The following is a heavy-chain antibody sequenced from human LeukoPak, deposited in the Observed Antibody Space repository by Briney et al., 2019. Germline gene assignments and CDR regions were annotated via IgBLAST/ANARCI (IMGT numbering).Heavy chain of an antibody. CDR1: GYTFTSYY. D-gene: IGHD6-19*01. CDR2: INPSGGST. J-gene: IGHJ3*02. V-gene: IGHV1-46*01. CDR3: ARPSGPDAFDI. Sequence: ASVKVSCKASGYTFTSYYMHWVRQAPGQGLEWMGIINPSGGSTSYAQKFQGRVTMTRDTSTSTVYMGLSSLRSEDTAVYYCARPSGPDAFDIWGQGTMVTVSS.